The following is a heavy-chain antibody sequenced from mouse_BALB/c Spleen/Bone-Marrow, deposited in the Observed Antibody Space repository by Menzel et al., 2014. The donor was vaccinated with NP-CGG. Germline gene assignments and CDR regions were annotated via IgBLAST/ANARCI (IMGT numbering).Heavy chain of an antibody. CDR1: GFTFSSFG. CDR2: ISSGSSTI. CDR3: TRGGNWDDFDY. Sequence: EVKLMESGGGLVQPGGSRKLSCAASGFTFSSFGMHWVRQAPEKGLEWVAYISSGSSTIFYADTVKGRFTVSRDNPKNTLFLQMTSLRSEDTAMYYCTRGGNWDDFDYWAKAPLSQSPQ. J-gene: IGHJ2*01. D-gene: IGHD4-1*01. V-gene: IGHV5-17*02.